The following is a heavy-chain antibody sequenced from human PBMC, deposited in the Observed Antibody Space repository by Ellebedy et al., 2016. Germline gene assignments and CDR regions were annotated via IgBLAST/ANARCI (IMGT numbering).Heavy chain of an antibody. CDR1: GLTISDYW. J-gene: IGHJ4*02. CDR2: IKQDGSEK. V-gene: IGHV3-7*01. CDR3: VRGCTNGECQPGGFDY. D-gene: IGHD2-8*01. Sequence: GGSLRLSCAGSGLTISDYWMNWVRRAPGKGLEWVAIIKQDGSEKHYVDSVNGRFTVSRDNAKNTLYLQMNSLRAEDTAVYYCVRGCTNGECQPGGFDYWGQGTLVTVSS.